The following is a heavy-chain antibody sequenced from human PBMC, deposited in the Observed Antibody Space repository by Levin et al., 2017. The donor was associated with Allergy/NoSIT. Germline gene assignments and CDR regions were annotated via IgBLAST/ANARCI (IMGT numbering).Heavy chain of an antibody. CDR1: GYTFTSYD. D-gene: IGHD7-27*01. CDR3: ARGPPDWGFDY. Sequence: ASVKVSCKTSGYTFTSYDINWVRQATGQGLEWMGWMSPKSGYTGYAQKFQGRVTMTGDTSISTAYMELSSLNSEDTAGYYCARGPPDWGFDYWGPGTLVTVSS. V-gene: IGHV1-8*01. CDR2: MSPKSGYT. J-gene: IGHJ4*02.